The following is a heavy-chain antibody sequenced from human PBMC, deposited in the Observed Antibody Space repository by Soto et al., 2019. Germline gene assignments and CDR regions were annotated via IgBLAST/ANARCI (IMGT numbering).Heavy chain of an antibody. J-gene: IGHJ4*02. D-gene: IGHD5-12*01. Sequence: GSLRLSCTASGFTFGDYAMSWVRQAPGKGLEWVGFIRSKAYGGTTEYAASVKGRFTISRDDSKSIAYLQMNSLRAEDTAVYYCARADPEMATPAAEIDYWGQGTLVTVSS. CDR2: IRSKAYGGTT. V-gene: IGHV3-49*04. CDR3: ARADPEMATPAAEIDY. CDR1: GFTFGDYA.